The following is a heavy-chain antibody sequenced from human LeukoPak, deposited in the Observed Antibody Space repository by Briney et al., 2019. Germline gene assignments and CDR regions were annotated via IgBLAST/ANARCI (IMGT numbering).Heavy chain of an antibody. CDR1: GYSISSGYY. J-gene: IGHJ4*02. CDR3: AREYSSGWGLDY. Sequence: PSETLSLTCTVSGYSISSGYYWGWIRQPPGKGLEWIGSIYHSGSTYYNPSLKSRVTISVDTSENQFSLKLSSVTAADTAVYYCAREYSSGWGLDYWGQGTLVTVSS. V-gene: IGHV4-38-2*02. D-gene: IGHD6-19*01. CDR2: IYHSGST.